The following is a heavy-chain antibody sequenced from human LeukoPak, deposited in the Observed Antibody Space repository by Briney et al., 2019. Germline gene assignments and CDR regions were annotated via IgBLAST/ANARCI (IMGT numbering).Heavy chain of an antibody. CDR2: ISNDGSTT. CDR1: GITFSSYW. D-gene: IGHD2-15*01. V-gene: IGHV3-74*01. CDR3: AKLAVVAGSDF. J-gene: IGHJ4*02. Sequence: QPGGSLRLSCAASGITFSSYWMHWVRQAPGKGLVWVSCISNDGSTTSYADSVKGRFTVSRDNAKNTLYLQMNSLRAEDTAVYYCAKLAVVAGSDFWGQGILVTVSS.